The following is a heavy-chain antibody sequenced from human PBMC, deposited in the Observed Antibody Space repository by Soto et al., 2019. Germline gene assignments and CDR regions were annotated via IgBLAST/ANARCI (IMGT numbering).Heavy chain of an antibody. J-gene: IGHJ4*02. CDR3: ARDSEYVDTAMSPLDY. CDR2: ISAYNGNT. V-gene: IGHV1-18*01. D-gene: IGHD5-18*01. Sequence: QVQLVQSGAEVKKPGASVKVSCKASGYTFTSYGISWVRQAPGQGLEWMGWISAYNGNTNYAQKLQGRVTMTTDTSTSTAYMELRSLRSADTAVYYCARDSEYVDTAMSPLDYWGQGTLVTVSS. CDR1: GYTFTSYG.